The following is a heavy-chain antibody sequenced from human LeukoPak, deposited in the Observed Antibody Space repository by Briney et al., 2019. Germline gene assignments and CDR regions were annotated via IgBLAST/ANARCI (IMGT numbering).Heavy chain of an antibody. CDR3: AKDQNSFDY. CDR2: ISYDGSNK. J-gene: IGHJ4*02. V-gene: IGHV3-30*18. Sequence: GGSLRLSCAASGFSFSSYGMHWVRQAPGKGLEWVAVISYDGSNKYYADSVKGRFTISRDNSKNTLYLQMNSLRAEDTAVYYCAKDQNSFDYWGQGTLVTVSS. CDR1: GFSFSSYG.